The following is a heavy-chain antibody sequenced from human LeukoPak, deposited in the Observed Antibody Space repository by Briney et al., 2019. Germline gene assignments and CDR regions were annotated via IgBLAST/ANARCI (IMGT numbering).Heavy chain of an antibody. Sequence: ASVTVSCKASGYTFTSYDINWVRQAPGQGLEWMGWMNPNSGNTGYAQKFQGRVTMTRNTSISTAYMELSSLRSEDTAVYYCARGTTYYDISPYWGQGTLVTVSS. V-gene: IGHV1-8*01. CDR3: ARGTTYYDISPY. D-gene: IGHD3-9*01. J-gene: IGHJ4*02. CDR1: GYTFTSYD. CDR2: MNPNSGNT.